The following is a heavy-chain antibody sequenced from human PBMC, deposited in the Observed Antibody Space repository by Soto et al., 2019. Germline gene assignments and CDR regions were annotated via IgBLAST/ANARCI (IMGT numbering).Heavy chain of an antibody. J-gene: IGHJ6*02. CDR1: GYTFSRYG. CDR3: AKNGQPPCYYYGMDV. D-gene: IGHD2-8*01. CDR2: ISGYNGDT. V-gene: IGHV1-18*01. Sequence: QGQLVQSGPEAKKPGASVKVSCKASGYTFSRYGISWVRQAPGQGLEWMGWISGYNGDTKYAQKVQGRVTMTIDTSTYTVYMESRSLTSDDTAIYYCAKNGQPPCYYYGMDVWGQGTTVTVSS.